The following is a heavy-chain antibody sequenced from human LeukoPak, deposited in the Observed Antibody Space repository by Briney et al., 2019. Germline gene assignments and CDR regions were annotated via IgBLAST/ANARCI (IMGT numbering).Heavy chain of an antibody. Sequence: SETLSLTCSVSPGSIRNYYWSWIRQPPGKGLEWIGYVYYSGNTNYNPSLKTRVTISIDTSKNQFSLRLRSVTAADTAIYYCARVGEGCFDHWGQGTLATVSS. J-gene: IGHJ4*02. V-gene: IGHV4-59*01. CDR3: ARVGEGCFDH. CDR2: VYYSGNT. CDR1: PGSIRNYY.